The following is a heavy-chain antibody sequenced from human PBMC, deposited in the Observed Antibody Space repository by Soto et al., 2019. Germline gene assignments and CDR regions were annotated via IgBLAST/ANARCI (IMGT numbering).Heavy chain of an antibody. CDR1: GGSISTNTYY. J-gene: IGHJ4*02. Sequence: QVQLQESGPGLVRPSQTLSLTCTVSGGSISTNTYYWSWIRQHPGKGLEWIGYIYYSGSTYYNPSLKSRVXXSXDXXKNQFSLNLSSVTAADTAVYYCAIYSSSWSYYFDYWGQGTLVTVSS. D-gene: IGHD6-13*01. CDR2: IYYSGST. CDR3: AIYSSSWSYYFDY. V-gene: IGHV4-31*03.